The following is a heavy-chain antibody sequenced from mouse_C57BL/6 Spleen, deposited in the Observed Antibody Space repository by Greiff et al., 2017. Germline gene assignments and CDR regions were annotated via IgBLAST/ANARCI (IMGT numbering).Heavy chain of an antibody. CDR2: ISSGSSTI. CDR1: GFNFSAYG. Sequence: EVMLVESGGGLVKPGGSLKLSCESSGFNFSAYGMHWVRQAPEKGLAWVAYISSGSSTIYYADTVKGRFIISRANAKHTLFLQMTSLRSEDTAMYYCSGGAKDYWGQGTSVTVSS. J-gene: IGHJ4*01. V-gene: IGHV5-17*01. CDR3: SGGAKDY.